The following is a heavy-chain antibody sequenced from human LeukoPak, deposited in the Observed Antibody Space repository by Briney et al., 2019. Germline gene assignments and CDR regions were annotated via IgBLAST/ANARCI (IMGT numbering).Heavy chain of an antibody. CDR3: ARVNWGSRYFDY. Sequence: SQTLSLTCAISGDSVPSNSAAWNWIRQSPSRGLEWLGRTYYRSKWYNDYAVSVKSRITINADTSKNQSSLQLNSVTPEDTAVYFCARVNWGSRYFDYWGQGTLVTVSS. D-gene: IGHD7-27*01. V-gene: IGHV6-1*01. J-gene: IGHJ4*02. CDR2: TYYRSKWYN. CDR1: GDSVPSNSAA.